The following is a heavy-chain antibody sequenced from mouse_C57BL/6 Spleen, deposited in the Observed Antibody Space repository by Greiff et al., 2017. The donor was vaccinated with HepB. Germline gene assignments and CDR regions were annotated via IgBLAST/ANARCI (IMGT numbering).Heavy chain of an antibody. D-gene: IGHD1-1*01. CDR3: ARRPFTTVVATKGGNYAMDY. CDR1: GFTFSDYY. J-gene: IGHJ4*01. V-gene: IGHV5-12*01. CDR2: ISNGGGST. Sequence: EVKLMESGGGLVQPGGSLKLSCAASGFTFSDYYMYWVRQTPEKRLEWVAYISNGGGSTYYPDTVKGRCTISRDNAKNTLYLQMSRLKSEDTAMYYCARRPFTTVVATKGGNYAMDYWGQGTSVTVSS.